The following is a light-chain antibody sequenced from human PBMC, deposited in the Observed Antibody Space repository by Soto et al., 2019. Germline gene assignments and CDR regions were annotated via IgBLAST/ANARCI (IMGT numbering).Light chain of an antibody. V-gene: IGKV1-5*01. J-gene: IGKJ1*01. CDR1: QSISSW. CDR3: QQYNSYPWT. Sequence: TITCLASQSISSWLAWFQQKPGKAPKLLMYDASSLDSGVPSRFSGSGSGTEFSLTISSLQPDDFATYYCQQYNSYPWTFGQGTKVDIK. CDR2: DAS.